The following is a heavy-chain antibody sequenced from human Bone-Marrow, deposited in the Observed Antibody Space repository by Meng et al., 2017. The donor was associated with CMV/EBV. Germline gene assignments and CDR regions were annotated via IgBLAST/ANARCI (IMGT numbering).Heavy chain of an antibody. Sequence: EVQLVESGGGLVKPGGSLRLSCAASGFTFSSYSMNWVRQAPGKGLEWVSSISSSSYIYYADSVKGRFTISRDNAKNSLYLQMNSLRAEDTAVYYCARDLESYSSGGNYWGQGTLVTVSS. CDR3: ARDLESYSSGGNY. D-gene: IGHD6-19*01. J-gene: IGHJ4*02. CDR1: GFTFSSYS. CDR2: ISSSSYI. V-gene: IGHV3-21*01.